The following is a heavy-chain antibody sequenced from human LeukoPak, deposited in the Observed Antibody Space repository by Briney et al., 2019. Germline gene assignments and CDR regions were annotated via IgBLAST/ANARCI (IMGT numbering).Heavy chain of an antibody. CDR1: GGSISSYY. CDR2: IYSGST. J-gene: IGHJ4*02. Sequence: SETLSLTCTVSGGSISSYYWSWIRQPPGKGLEWIGYIYSGSTDYNPSLKSRVTVSVDTSKNQFSLKLTSVTAADTAVYYCARGRDTAIPFMFDYWGQGTLVTVSS. V-gene: IGHV4-59*01. CDR3: ARGRDTAIPFMFDY. D-gene: IGHD5-18*01.